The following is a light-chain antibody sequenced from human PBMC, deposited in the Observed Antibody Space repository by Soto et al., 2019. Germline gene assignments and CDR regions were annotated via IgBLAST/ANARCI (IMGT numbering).Light chain of an antibody. J-gene: IGLJ3*02. CDR2: DAS. Sequence: QSALTQPASVSGSPGQSITISCTGTSSDVGGYNYVSWYQQHPGKAPKLMIYDASERPSGVPDRFSASKSGNTASLTISGLQAEDEADYFCCSYAGSFTWVFGGGTKLTVL. CDR3: CSYAGSFTWV. CDR1: SSDVGGYNY. V-gene: IGLV2-11*01.